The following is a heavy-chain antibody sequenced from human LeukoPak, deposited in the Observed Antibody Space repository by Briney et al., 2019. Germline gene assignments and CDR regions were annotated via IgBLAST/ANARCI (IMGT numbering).Heavy chain of an antibody. D-gene: IGHD1-1*01. CDR2: INNSGST. CDR1: GGSFSGYY. Sequence: SETLSLTCGVYGGSFSGYYWSWIRQPPGKGLEWIGEINNSGSTNYNPTLKSRVTISVDTSKNQFSLKLSSVTAADTAVYFCARLPRGTQPPDYCQNWGQGTLVTVSS. V-gene: IGHV4-34*01. CDR3: ARLPRGTQPPDYCQN. J-gene: IGHJ1*01.